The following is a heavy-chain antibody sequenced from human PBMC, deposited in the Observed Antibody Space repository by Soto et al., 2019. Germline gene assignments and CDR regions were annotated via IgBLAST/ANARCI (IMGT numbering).Heavy chain of an antibody. CDR2: IRSKAYGGTT. CDR1: GFTFGDYA. D-gene: IGHD3-9*01. J-gene: IGHJ4*02. V-gene: IGHV3-49*03. CDR3: TSLVLRYFDWLLERHGY. Sequence: GGSLRLSCTASGFTFGDYAMSWFRQAPGKGLEWVGFIRSKAYGGTTEYAASVKGRFTISRDDSKSIAYLQMNSLKTEDTAVYYCTSLVLRYFDWLLERHGYWGQGTLVTVSS.